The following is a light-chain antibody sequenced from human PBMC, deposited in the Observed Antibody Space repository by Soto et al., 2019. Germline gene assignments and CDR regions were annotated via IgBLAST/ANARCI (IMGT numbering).Light chain of an antibody. CDR1: SSNIGSNY. Sequence: QSVLTPPPSASGTPGQRVTISCSGSSSNIGSNYVYWYQQLPGTAPKLLIYRNNQRPSGVPDRFSGSKSGTSASLAISGLRSEDEADYYCAAWDDSLSGLVFGGGTKVTVL. CDR2: RNN. J-gene: IGLJ2*01. CDR3: AAWDDSLSGLV. V-gene: IGLV1-47*01.